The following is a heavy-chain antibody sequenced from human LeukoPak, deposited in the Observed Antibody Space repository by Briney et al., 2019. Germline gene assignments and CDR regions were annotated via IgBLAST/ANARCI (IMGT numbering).Heavy chain of an antibody. CDR3: ARPQEHYYYYYMDV. D-gene: IGHD1-1*01. J-gene: IGHJ6*03. V-gene: IGHV4-34*01. Sequence: SETLSLTCAVYGASFNSYYWTWIRQPPGKGLEWIGDINHSGGANYNPSLKSRVTISVDTSKNQFSLKLSSVTAADTAVYYCARPQEHYYYYYMDVWGKGTTVTISS. CDR1: GASFNSYY. CDR2: INHSGGA.